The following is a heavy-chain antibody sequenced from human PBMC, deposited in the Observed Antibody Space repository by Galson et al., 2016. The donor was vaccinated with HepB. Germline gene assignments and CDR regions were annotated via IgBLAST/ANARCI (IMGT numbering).Heavy chain of an antibody. Sequence: SLRLSCAASGFTFSTYTMTWVRQAPGKGLEWVSSIHSSSRYIYYADSVKGRLTISRDHARNSLYLQMNSLRAEDTAVYYCARAVGGLFLYYFDYWGQGALVTVSS. J-gene: IGHJ4*02. V-gene: IGHV3-21*01. CDR1: GFTFSTYT. CDR2: IHSSSRYI. CDR3: ARAVGGLFLYYFDY. D-gene: IGHD2-21*01.